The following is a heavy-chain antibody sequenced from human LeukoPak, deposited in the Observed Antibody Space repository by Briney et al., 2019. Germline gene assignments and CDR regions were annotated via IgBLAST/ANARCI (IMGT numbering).Heavy chain of an antibody. CDR2: IFSNDEK. V-gene: IGHV2-26*01. J-gene: IGHJ5*02. CDR3: ARIEAISGYDRNWFDP. D-gene: IGHD5-12*01. CDR1: GFSLSNARMG. Sequence: SGPVLVKPTETLTLTCTVSGFSLSNARMGVSWIRQPPGKALEWLAHIFSNDEKSYNTSLKSRLTISKDTSKSQVVLSMTNMDPVDAATYYCARIEAISGYDRNWFDPWGQGTLVTVSS.